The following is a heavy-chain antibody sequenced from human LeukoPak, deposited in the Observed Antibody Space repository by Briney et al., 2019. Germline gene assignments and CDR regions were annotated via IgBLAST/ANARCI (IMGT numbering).Heavy chain of an antibody. V-gene: IGHV3-21*01. D-gene: IGHD1-26*01. CDR1: GFTFSSYS. CDR3: ARDPYSGNYGNDYYYYMDV. J-gene: IGHJ6*03. Sequence: GGSLRLSCAASGFTFSSYSMNWVRQAPGKGLEWVSSITSSNNHVYYADSVEGRFTISRDNAKKSLYLQMDSLGPEDTAVYYCARDPYSGNYGNDYYYYMDVWGKGTTVTISS. CDR2: ITSSNNHV.